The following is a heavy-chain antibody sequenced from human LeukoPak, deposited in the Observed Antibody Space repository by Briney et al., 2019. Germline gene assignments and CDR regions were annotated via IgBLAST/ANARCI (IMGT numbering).Heavy chain of an antibody. V-gene: IGHV3-23*01. CDR3: AKGDYGDYFRLPCDY. D-gene: IGHD4-17*01. CDR1: GFTFRSYA. Sequence: GRSLRLSCAASGFTFRSYAMNWVRQALGKGLEWVSVISGSSGSTYYADSVKGRFTISRDNSKNTLYLQMSSLRAEDTAVYYCAKGDYGDYFRLPCDYWGQGTLVTVSS. J-gene: IGHJ4*02. CDR2: ISGSSGST.